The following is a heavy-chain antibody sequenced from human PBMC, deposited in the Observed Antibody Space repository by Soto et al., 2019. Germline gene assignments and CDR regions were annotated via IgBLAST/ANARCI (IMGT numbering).Heavy chain of an antibody. CDR3: AKGRYYYDSSGLDS. J-gene: IGHJ4*02. CDR2: ISGSGGST. Sequence: PGGSLRLSCAASGFTFSSYAMSWVRQAPGKGLEWVSGISGSGGSTYDADSVKGRSTISRDNSKNTSYLQMNSLRAEDTAVYYCAKGRYYYDSSGLDSWGQGTLVTVSS. V-gene: IGHV3-23*01. CDR1: GFTFSSYA. D-gene: IGHD3-22*01.